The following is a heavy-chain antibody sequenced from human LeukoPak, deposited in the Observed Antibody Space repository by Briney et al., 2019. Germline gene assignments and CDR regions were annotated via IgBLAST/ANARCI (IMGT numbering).Heavy chain of an antibody. J-gene: IGHJ4*02. Sequence: GGSLRLSCAASGFTFSSYSMNWVRQAPGKGLEWVAVISYDGSNKYYADSVKGRFIISRDNSKNTLYLQMNSLRAEDTAVYYCARDGVLAAIGLDYWGQGTLVTVSS. D-gene: IGHD2-15*01. CDR1: GFTFSSYS. CDR3: ARDGVLAAIGLDY. CDR2: ISYDGSNK. V-gene: IGHV3-30*03.